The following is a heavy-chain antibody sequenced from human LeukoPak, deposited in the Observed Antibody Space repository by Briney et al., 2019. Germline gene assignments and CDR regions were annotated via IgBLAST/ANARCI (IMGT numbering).Heavy chain of an antibody. CDR1: GFTFSSSA. D-gene: IGHD1-26*01. CDR3: ARDRVGATDYFDY. Sequence: GGSLRLSCAASGFTFSSSAMSWVRQAPGKGLEWVSSITSAGGGSYYPDSVKGRFTISRDNFKNTLYLQMNSLRAEDTAVYYCARDRVGATDYFDYWGQGTLVTVSS. V-gene: IGHV3-23*01. J-gene: IGHJ4*02. CDR2: ITSAGGGS.